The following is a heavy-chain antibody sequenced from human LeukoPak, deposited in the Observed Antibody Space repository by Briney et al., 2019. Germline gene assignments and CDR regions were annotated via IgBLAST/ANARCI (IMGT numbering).Heavy chain of an antibody. V-gene: IGHV3-23*01. D-gene: IGHD3-22*01. CDR1: GFIFGDDA. J-gene: IGHJ5*02. Sequence: GGSLRLSCAASGFIFGDDAMSWVRQAPGKGLEWVSAISGSGGSTYYADSVKGRFTISRDNSKNTLYLQMNSLRAEDTAVYYCAKSDSGYYNWFDPWGQGTLVTVSS. CDR3: AKSDSGYYNWFDP. CDR2: ISGSGGST.